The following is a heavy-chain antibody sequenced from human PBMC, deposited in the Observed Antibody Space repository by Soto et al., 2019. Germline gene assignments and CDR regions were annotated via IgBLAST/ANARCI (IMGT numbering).Heavy chain of an antibody. CDR1: GGTFSSYA. D-gene: IGHD1-26*01. CDR2: IIPIFGTA. J-gene: IGHJ4*02. Sequence: GASVKVSCKASGGTFSSYAISWVRQAPGQGLEWMGGIIPIFGTANYAQKFQGRVTITADESTSTAYMELNSLRAEDTAVYYCAASVRIVGATMFDYWGQGTLVTVSS. CDR3: AASVRIVGATMFDY. V-gene: IGHV1-69*13.